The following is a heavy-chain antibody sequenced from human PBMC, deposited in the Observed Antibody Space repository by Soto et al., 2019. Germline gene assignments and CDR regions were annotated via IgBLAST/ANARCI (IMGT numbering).Heavy chain of an antibody. J-gene: IGHJ3*02. CDR1: GFTSGVTFNTYA. Sequence: EVQLLQSGGGLVQPGGSLRLSCAASGFTSGVTFNTYAMGWVRQAPGKGLEWFSGISVHGDSTDYAVSVKGWFTISRDKFKISLYLQMNSIRADDTGIYYCTRSSGYKYGNAFDIWGQGIVLTDS. CDR2: ISVHGDST. CDR3: TRSSGYKYGNAFDI. D-gene: IGHD5-18*01. V-gene: IGHV3-23*01.